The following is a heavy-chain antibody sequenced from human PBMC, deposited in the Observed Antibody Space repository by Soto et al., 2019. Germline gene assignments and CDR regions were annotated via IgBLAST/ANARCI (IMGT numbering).Heavy chain of an antibody. Sequence: EVLLLESGGDSVQPGWSLRLSCIGSGFTFSDYVMSWVRQVPGKGLERVSSISDGGERTDYRDSVRGRFTISRDNARFTLHLQMHSPRVDATATYFCARESSTDFGLDGWGQGTKVTFS. CDR3: ARESSTDFGLDG. V-gene: IGHV3-23*01. CDR1: GFTFSDYV. J-gene: IGHJ6*02. CDR2: ISDGGERT. D-gene: IGHD3-3*01.